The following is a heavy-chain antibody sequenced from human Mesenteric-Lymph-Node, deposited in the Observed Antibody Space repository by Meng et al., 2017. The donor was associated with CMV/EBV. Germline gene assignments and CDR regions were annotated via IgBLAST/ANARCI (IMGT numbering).Heavy chain of an antibody. V-gene: IGHV1-2*06. Sequence: YPFTYHIHWLGKVPGEGLEWMRRINPNSGGTRYAQKFRGRVTMTRDTSIATAYMELRGLTSGDTAVYFCAKGKDSDYGSGTYMVDYWGQGTLVTVSS. CDR3: AKGKDSDYGSGTYMVDY. CDR1: YPFTYH. CDR2: INPNSGGT. J-gene: IGHJ4*02. D-gene: IGHD3-10*01.